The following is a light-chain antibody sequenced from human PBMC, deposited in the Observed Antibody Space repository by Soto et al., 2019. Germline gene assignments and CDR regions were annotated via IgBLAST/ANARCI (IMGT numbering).Light chain of an antibody. CDR1: NSNIGAGFA. J-gene: IGLJ1*01. Sequence: QSVLTQPPSASGTPGQRVTISCTGSNSNIGAGFAVHWYQQLPGTAPKLLIHGNNNRPSGVPDRFSGSKSDTSASLAITGLQADDEADYYCHSYDSRLNCYVFGTGTKVTVL. CDR3: HSYDSRLNCYV. CDR2: GNN. V-gene: IGLV1-40*01.